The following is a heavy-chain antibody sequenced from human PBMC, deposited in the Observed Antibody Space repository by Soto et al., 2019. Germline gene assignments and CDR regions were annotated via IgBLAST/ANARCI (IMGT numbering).Heavy chain of an antibody. V-gene: IGHV3-53*04. CDR2: IYSGDTT. D-gene: IGHD3-10*01. CDR3: ARGKARGVIDY. Sequence: EVQMVESGGGLVQPGGSLRLSCAASGFTVSSNYMTWVRQAPGKGLEWVSVIYSGDTTYYTDSVKGRFTISRHNSENTLYLQMNSLRAEDTAVYYCARGKARGVIDYWGQGTLVTVSS. CDR1: GFTVSSNY. J-gene: IGHJ4*02.